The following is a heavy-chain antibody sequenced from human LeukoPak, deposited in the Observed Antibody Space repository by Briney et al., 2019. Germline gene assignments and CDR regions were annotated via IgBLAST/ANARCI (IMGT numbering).Heavy chain of an antibody. CDR3: ARSVHVKTYCNSISCWGEGMGV. CDR2: INPSGGST. J-gene: IGHJ6*02. Sequence: GASVKVSCKASGYTFTSYYIHWVRQAPGQGLEWMGIINPSGGSTSYAQKFQGRVTMTRDTSTSTVYMELSSLRSEDTAVYYCARSVHVKTYCNSISCWGEGMGVWGQGTTVVVSS. CDR1: GYTFTSYY. V-gene: IGHV1-46*01. D-gene: IGHD2-2*01.